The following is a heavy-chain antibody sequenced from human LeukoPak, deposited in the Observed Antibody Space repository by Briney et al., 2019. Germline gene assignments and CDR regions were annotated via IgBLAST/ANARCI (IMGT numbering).Heavy chain of an antibody. CDR3: ARSLYSGYDSGGAFDI. J-gene: IGHJ3*02. CDR2: INHSGST. D-gene: IGHD5-12*01. Sequence: SETLSLTCAVYGGSFSGYYWSWIRQPPGKGLEWIGEINHSGSTNYNPSLKSQVTISVDTSKNQFSLKLSSVTAADTAVYYCARSLYSGYDSGGAFDIWGQGTMVTVSS. CDR1: GGSFSGYY. V-gene: IGHV4-34*01.